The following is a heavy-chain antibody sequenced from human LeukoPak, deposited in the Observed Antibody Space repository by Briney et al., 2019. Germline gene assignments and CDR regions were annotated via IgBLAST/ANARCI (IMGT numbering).Heavy chain of an antibody. V-gene: IGHV4-39*01. CDR1: GGSIRSSYYY. CDR2: IYDSGST. Sequence: PSETLSLTCTVSGGSIRSSYYYWGWIRQPPGKGLEWIGSIYDSGSTYYNPSLKSRVTISVDTSKNQFSLKLNSVTAADTAVYYCARGPKRGYSYGYYYYYGMDVWGQGTTVTVSS. CDR3: ARGPKRGYSYGYYYYYGMDV. D-gene: IGHD5-18*01. J-gene: IGHJ6*02.